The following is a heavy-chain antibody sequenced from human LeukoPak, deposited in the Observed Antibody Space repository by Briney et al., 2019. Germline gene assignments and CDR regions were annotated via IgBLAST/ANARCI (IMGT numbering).Heavy chain of an antibody. V-gene: IGHV3-30*04. Sequence: PGGSLRLSCAASGFTFSSYAMHWVRQAPGKGLEWVAVISYDGSNKYYADSVKGRFTISRDNSKNTLYLQMNSLRAEDTAVYYCAKFSTMIVAFDIWGQGTMVTVSS. J-gene: IGHJ3*02. CDR1: GFTFSSYA. D-gene: IGHD3-22*01. CDR3: AKFSTMIVAFDI. CDR2: ISYDGSNK.